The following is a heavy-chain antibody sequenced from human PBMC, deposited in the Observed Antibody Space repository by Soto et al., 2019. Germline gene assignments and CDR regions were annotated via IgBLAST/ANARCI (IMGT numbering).Heavy chain of an antibody. Sequence: GGSLRLSCAASGFTFSTYSMSWVRQAPGKGLEWVSGVSSGGDRTYYADSVKGRFTITRDNSKNTLNLQMDSLRADDTAVYYCAKHVGAPYGMDVWGQGTTVTVSS. D-gene: IGHD2-15*01. CDR1: GFTFSTYS. J-gene: IGHJ6*02. CDR3: AKHVGAPYGMDV. V-gene: IGHV3-23*01. CDR2: VSSGGDRT.